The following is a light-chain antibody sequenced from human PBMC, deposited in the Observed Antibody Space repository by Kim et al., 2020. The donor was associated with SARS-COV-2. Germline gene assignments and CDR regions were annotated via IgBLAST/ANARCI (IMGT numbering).Light chain of an antibody. CDR3: SAWDSSLSVWV. CDR1: SNNVGDQG. J-gene: IGLJ3*02. CDR2: RDN. Sequence: LTQPPSMSKGLRQTATLTCTGNSNNVGDQGAAWLQHHQGHPPKLLSYRDNNRPSGISERLSASRSGNTASLTITGLQPEDEADYYCSAWDSSLSVWVFGGGTKLTVL. V-gene: IGLV10-54*01.